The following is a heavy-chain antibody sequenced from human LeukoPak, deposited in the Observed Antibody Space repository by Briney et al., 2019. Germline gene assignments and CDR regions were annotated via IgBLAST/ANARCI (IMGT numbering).Heavy chain of an antibody. CDR3: ARRVPYGSGSYYNPLGY. CDR2: INPSGGST. J-gene: IGHJ4*02. V-gene: IGHV1-46*01. CDR1: GYTFTGYY. Sequence: ASVKVSCKASGYTFTGYYMHWVRQAPGQGLEWMGWINPSGGSTSYAQKFQGRVTMTRDTSTSTVYMELSSLRSEDTAVYYCARRVPYGSGSYYNPLGYWGQGTLVTVSS. D-gene: IGHD3-10*01.